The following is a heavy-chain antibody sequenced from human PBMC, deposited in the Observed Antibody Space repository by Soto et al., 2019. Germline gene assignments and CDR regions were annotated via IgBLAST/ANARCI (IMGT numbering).Heavy chain of an antibody. V-gene: IGHV1-18*01. CDR2: ISAHNGNT. CDR3: ARGRYGDY. CDR1: GYAFTTYG. Sequence: QVHLVQSGAEVKKPGASVKVSCKGSGYAFTTYGITWVRQAPGQGLEWMGWISAHNGNTNYAQKLQGRVTVTRDTSTSTAYMELRGLRSDATAVYYCARGRYGDYCGQGDRVTVSS. J-gene: IGHJ4*02. D-gene: IGHD1-1*01.